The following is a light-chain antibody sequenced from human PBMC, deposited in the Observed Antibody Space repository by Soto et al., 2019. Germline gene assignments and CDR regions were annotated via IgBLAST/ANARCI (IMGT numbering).Light chain of an antibody. J-gene: IGLJ3*02. CDR2: RNN. CDR3: AACDDSLSGRNLV. V-gene: IGLV1-47*01. Sequence: QSVLTQPPSASGTPGQRVTISCSGSSSNIGSNYVYWYQHLPGAAPELLIYRNNQRPSGVPDRFSGSKAGTSAYLASSGLRPEDEAEYFCAACDDSLSGRNLVFGGGTKLTV. CDR1: SSNIGSNY.